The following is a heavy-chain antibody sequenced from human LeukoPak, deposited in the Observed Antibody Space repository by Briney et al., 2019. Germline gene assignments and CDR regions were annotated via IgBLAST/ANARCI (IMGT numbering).Heavy chain of an antibody. V-gene: IGHV4-38-2*02. CDR2: IYHSGST. Sequence: SETLSLTCTVSGYSISSGYYWGWIRQPPGKGLEWIGSIYHSGSTYYNPSLKSRVTISVDTSKNQFSLKLSSVTAADTAVYYCARGGVAAAGNDYWGQGTLVTVSS. CDR3: ARGGVAAAGNDY. CDR1: GYSISSGYY. J-gene: IGHJ4*02. D-gene: IGHD6-13*01.